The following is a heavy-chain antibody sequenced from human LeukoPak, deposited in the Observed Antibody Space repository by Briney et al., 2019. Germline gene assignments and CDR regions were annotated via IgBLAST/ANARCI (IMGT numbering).Heavy chain of an antibody. D-gene: IGHD6-19*01. CDR1: GDSVSSNSAA. Sequence: SQTLSLTCAISGDSVSSNSAAWNWIRQSPSRGLEWLGRTYYRSKWYNSYAVSVKSRITINPDTSKNQFSLQLNSVTPEDTAVYYCARDRGPLAVAGPFFDYWGQGTLVTVSS. CDR2: TYYRSKWYN. CDR3: ARDRGPLAVAGPFFDY. V-gene: IGHV6-1*01. J-gene: IGHJ4*02.